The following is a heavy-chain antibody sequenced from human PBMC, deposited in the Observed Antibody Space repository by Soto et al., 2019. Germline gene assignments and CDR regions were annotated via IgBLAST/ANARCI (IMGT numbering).Heavy chain of an antibody. D-gene: IGHD3-9*01. CDR3: ASQILTGYHRIDD. CDR2: IKEDGSEK. V-gene: IGHV3-7*01. J-gene: IGHJ4*02. Sequence: GVLRLSCAASRFTFRSYWMSWVRQAPGKGLEWVANIKEDGSEKHYVDSVKGRFTISRDNARNSLHLQINSLRAEDTAVYYCASQILTGYHRIDDWGQGTLVTVSS. CDR1: RFTFRSYW.